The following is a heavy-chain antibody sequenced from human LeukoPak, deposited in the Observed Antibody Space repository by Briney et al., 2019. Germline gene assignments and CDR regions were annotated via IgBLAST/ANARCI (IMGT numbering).Heavy chain of an antibody. CDR2: INSDGSST. J-gene: IGHJ4*02. CDR1: GFTFNRYW. V-gene: IGHV3-74*01. D-gene: IGHD4-23*01. CDR3: ARDLRTPSDTNIAIDY. Sequence: PGGSLRLSCAASGFTFNRYWMHRVRQGPGKGLVWVSRINSDGSSTNYADSVKGRFTISRDNAKNTLYLQMNSLRAEDTAVYYCARDLRTPSDTNIAIDYWGQGTLVTVSS.